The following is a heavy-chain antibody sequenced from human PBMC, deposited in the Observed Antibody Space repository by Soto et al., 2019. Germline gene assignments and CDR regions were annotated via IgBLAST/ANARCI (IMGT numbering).Heavy chain of an antibody. CDR2: ISDNGGST. V-gene: IGHV3-64*01. J-gene: IGHJ5*02. D-gene: IGHD6-13*01. CDR3: ARSGQQQLVRAWFDP. Sequence: DVHLVESGGGLVQPGGSLRLSCAASGFTFSSYAMHWVLQAPGKGLEYVSGISDNGGSTFYANSVKGRFIISRDNSRNTLYLQMGSLRAEDMALYYCARSGQQQLVRAWFDPWGQGTMVTVSS. CDR1: GFTFSSYA.